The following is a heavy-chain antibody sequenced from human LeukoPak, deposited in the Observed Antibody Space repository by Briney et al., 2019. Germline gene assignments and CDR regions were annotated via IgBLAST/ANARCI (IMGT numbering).Heavy chain of an antibody. CDR3: ASYGDYDLENFDY. J-gene: IGHJ4*02. Sequence: PGGSLRLSCAASGFTFSSYGMHWVRQAPGKGLEWVAVISYDGSNKYYADSVKGRFTISRDNSKNTLCLQMNSLRAEDTAVYYCASYGDYDLENFDYWGQGTLVTVSS. CDR1: GFTFSSYG. D-gene: IGHD4-17*01. V-gene: IGHV3-30*03. CDR2: ISYDGSNK.